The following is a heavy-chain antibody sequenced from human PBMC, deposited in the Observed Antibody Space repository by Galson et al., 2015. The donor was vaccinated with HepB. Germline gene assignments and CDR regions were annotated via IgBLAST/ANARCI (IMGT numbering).Heavy chain of an antibody. J-gene: IGHJ5*02. Sequence: SLRLSCAASGFTFSSYSMNWVRQAPGKGLEWVSSISSSSSYIYYADSVKGRFTISRDNAKNSLYLQMNSLRAEDTAVYYCARDPETIFGVAWGQGTLVTVSS. D-gene: IGHD3-3*01. CDR1: GFTFSSYS. CDR2: ISSSSSYI. CDR3: ARDPETIFGVA. V-gene: IGHV3-21*01.